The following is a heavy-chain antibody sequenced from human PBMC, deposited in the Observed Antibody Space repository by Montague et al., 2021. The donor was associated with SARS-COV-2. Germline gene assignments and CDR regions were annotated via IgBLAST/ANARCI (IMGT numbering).Heavy chain of an antibody. D-gene: IGHD3-10*01. V-gene: IGHV4-4*02. CDR2: IYHSGSA. Sequence: SETLSLTCAVSGGSISSSNWWSWVRQPPGKGLEWIGEIYHSGSANYNPSLKSRVTISVDKSKNQCSLKLSSVTAADTAVYYCASRGAGWFGSNPERFDYWGQGTLVTVSS. CDR1: GGSISSSNW. J-gene: IGHJ4*02. CDR3: ASRGAGWFGSNPERFDY.